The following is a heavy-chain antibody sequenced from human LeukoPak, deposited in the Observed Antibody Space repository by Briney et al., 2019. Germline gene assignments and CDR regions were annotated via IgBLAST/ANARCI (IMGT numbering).Heavy chain of an antibody. CDR3: AKRGVVVRVFLVGFHKEAYYFDS. D-gene: IGHD3-16*02. Sequence: GGSLRLSCAVSGITLSNYGMSWVRQAPGRGLEWVAGISGSAGGTNYADSVKGRFTISRDNSKNTLFLQMDRLRAEDTAVYFCAKRGVVVRVFLVGFHKEAYYFDSWGQGALVTVSS. V-gene: IGHV3-23*01. CDR2: ISGSAGGT. CDR1: GITLSNYG. J-gene: IGHJ4*02.